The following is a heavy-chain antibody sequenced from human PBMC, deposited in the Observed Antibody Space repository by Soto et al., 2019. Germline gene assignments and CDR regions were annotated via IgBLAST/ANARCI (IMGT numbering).Heavy chain of an antibody. CDR1: GFSFSTYG. CDR3: AKGVGNYSAFDY. CDR2: ISNDGSNK. D-gene: IGHD1-26*01. V-gene: IGHV3-30*18. J-gene: IGHJ4*02. Sequence: QVHLVESGGGVVQPGRSLRLSCVASGFSFSTYGMHCVRWAPGKGLERVAFISNDGSNKYYADSVKGRFTISRDNSKNTLYMQMNSLRAEDTAVYYCAKGVGNYSAFDYWGQGTLVTVSS.